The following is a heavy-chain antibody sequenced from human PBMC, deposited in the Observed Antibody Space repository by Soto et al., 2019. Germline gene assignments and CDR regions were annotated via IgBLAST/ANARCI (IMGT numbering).Heavy chain of an antibody. CDR1: GGTFSSYA. V-gene: IGHV1-69*12. CDR3: GRDGAGMGATFDY. J-gene: IGHJ4*02. CDR2: IIPMFGTT. Sequence: QVQLVQSGAVVKKPGSSVKVSCKASGGTFSSYAMNWVRQAPGPGLEWMGGIIPMFGTTTYAQKFQGRVTITAEESTSTVYMKLTGLTSDDTAVYYCGRDGAGMGATFDYWGQGTLVTVSS. D-gene: IGHD1-26*01.